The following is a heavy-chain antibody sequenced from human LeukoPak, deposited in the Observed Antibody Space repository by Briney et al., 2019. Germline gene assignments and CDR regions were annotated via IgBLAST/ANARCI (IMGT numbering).Heavy chain of an antibody. J-gene: IGHJ4*02. CDR2: INHSGST. V-gene: IGHV4-34*01. D-gene: IGHD3-9*01. CDR1: GGSFSGYY. CDR3: GRGTRGRYFDPLGY. Sequence: PSETLSLTCAVYGGSFSGYYWSWIRQPPGKGLEWIGEINHSGSTNYNPSLKSRATISVDTSKNQFSLKLNSVTAADTAIYYCGRGTRGRYFDPLGYWGQGALVTVSS.